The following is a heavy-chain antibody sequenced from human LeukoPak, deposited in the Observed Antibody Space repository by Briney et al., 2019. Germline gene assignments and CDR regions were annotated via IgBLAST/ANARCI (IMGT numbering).Heavy chain of an antibody. D-gene: IGHD5-24*01. CDR2: ISYSGST. CDR1: GGSVTSGNYH. CDR3: AAWQTIIFDY. Sequence: SETLSLTCTVSGGSVTSGNYHWTWIRQPPGKGLEWIGYISYSGSTDYNPSLRGRVTMSLDRPRNQFSLKLNSVSAADTAVYYCAAWQTIIFDYWGQGSLVTVSS. V-gene: IGHV4-61*01. J-gene: IGHJ4*02.